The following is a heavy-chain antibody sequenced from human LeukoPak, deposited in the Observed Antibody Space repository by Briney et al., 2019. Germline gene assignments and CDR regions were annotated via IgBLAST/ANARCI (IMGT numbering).Heavy chain of an antibody. D-gene: IGHD5-18*01. CDR1: GFTFSNYA. J-gene: IGHJ4*02. V-gene: IGHV3-23*01. CDR2: ISGSGGST. CDR3: ARDQYSYAHAAH. Sequence: GGSLRLSCAASGFTFSNYAMNWVRLAPGKGLEWVSAISGSGGSTYYADSVKGRFTISRDNSKNTLYLQMNSLRAEDTAVYYCARDQYSYAHAAHWGQGTLVTVSS.